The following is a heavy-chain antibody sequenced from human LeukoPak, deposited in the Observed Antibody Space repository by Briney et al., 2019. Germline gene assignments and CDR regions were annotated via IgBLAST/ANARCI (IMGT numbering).Heavy chain of an antibody. CDR3: ARAPFRGRAGWFDP. V-gene: IGHV1-69*13. J-gene: IGHJ5*02. Sequence: GASVKVSCKASGGTFSSYAISWVRQAPGQGLEWMGGIIPIFGTANYAQKFQGRVTITADESTSTAYMELSSLRSEDTAVYYCARAPFRGRAGWFDPWGQGTLVTVSS. CDR2: IIPIFGTA. D-gene: IGHD3-10*01. CDR1: GGTFSSYA.